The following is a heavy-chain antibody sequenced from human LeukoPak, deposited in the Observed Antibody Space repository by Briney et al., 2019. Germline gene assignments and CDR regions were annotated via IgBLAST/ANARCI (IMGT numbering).Heavy chain of an antibody. Sequence: GGSLRLSCAASGYTFSSYGMHWVRQAPGKGLEWVAFIRYDGSNKYYADSVKGRFTISRDNSKNTVYLQMNSLRVQDTAVYYCARLFGGVTTFDYWGQGALVTVSS. D-gene: IGHD2-8*02. V-gene: IGHV3-30*02. J-gene: IGHJ4*02. CDR1: GYTFSSYG. CDR2: IRYDGSNK. CDR3: ARLFGGVTTFDY.